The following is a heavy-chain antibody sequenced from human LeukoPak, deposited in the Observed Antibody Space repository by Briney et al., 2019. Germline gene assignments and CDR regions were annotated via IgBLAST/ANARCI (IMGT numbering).Heavy chain of an antibody. CDR2: ISGSGGST. D-gene: IGHD6-13*01. Sequence: PGGSLRLSCAASGFTFSSYAMSWVRQAPGKGLEWVSAISGSGGSTYYADSVKGRFIISRDNSKNTLYLQMNSLRAEDTAVYYCAKGYSSSWYYFDYWGQGTLVTVSS. V-gene: IGHV3-23*01. CDR3: AKGYSSSWYYFDY. J-gene: IGHJ4*02. CDR1: GFTFSSYA.